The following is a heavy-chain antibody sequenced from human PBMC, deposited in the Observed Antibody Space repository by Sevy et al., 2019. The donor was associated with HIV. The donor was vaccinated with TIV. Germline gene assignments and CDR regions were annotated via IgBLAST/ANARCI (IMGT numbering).Heavy chain of an antibody. V-gene: IGHV4-31*03. D-gene: IGHD5-18*01. CDR1: GGSISSGGYY. CDR2: IYYSGST. Sequence: SETLSLTCTVSGGSISSGGYYWSWIRQHPGKGLEWIGYIYYSGSTYYNPSLKSRVTISVDTSKNQFSLKLSSVTAAGTAVYYCARGSSKDSYGDPPYYFDYWGQGTLVTVSS. J-gene: IGHJ4*02. CDR3: ARGSSKDSYGDPPYYFDY.